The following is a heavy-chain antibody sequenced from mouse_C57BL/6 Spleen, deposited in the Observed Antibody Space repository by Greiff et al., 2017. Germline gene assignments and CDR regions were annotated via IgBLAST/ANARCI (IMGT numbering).Heavy chain of an antibody. D-gene: IGHD2-1*01. CDR2: IWRGGST. CDR1: GFSLTSYG. CDR3: AKGIYYGNYEYFDV. V-gene: IGHV2-5*01. Sequence: VQLQQSGPGLVQPSQSLSITCTVSGFSLTSYGVHWVRQSPGKGLEWLGVIWRGGSTDYNAAFMSRLSITKDNSKSQVFFKMNSLQADDTAIYYCAKGIYYGNYEYFDVWGTGTTVTVSS. J-gene: IGHJ1*03.